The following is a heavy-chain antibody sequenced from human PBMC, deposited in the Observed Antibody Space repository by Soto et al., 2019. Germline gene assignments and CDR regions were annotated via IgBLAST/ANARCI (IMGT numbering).Heavy chain of an antibody. J-gene: IGHJ3*01. Sequence: GASVKVSCKASGYTFTGYYMHWVRQAPGHGPEWMGMISPSSGGTDYAQKFQGRVTMTRDTSTSTVYMELSSLRSEDTAVYYCTRSIITTAGTDAFDLWGQGTLVTVSS. V-gene: IGHV1-46*03. CDR1: GYTFTGYY. D-gene: IGHD6-13*01. CDR2: ISPSSGGT. CDR3: TRSIITTAGTDAFDL.